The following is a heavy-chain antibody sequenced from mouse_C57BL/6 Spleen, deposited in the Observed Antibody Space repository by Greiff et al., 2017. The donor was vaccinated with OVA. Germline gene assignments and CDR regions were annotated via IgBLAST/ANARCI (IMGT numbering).Heavy chain of an antibody. D-gene: IGHD4-1*01. Sequence: QVHVKQSGAELVRPGASVTLSCKASGYTFTDYEMHWVKQTPVHGLEWIGAIDPETGGTAYNQKFKGKAILTADKSSSTAYMELRSLTSEDSAVYYCTRSTELGQWAYWGQGTLVTVSA. J-gene: IGHJ3*01. CDR3: TRSTELGQWAY. CDR2: IDPETGGT. V-gene: IGHV1-15*01. CDR1: GYTFTDYE.